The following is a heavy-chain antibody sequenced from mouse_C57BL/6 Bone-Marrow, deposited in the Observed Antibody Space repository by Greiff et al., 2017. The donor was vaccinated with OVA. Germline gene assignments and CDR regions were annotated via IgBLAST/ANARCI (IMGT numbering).Heavy chain of an antibody. D-gene: IGHD2-4*01. J-gene: IGHJ4*01. CDR1: GYTFTDYN. Sequence: EVQLQQSGPELVKPGASVKMSCKASGYTFTDYNMHWVKQSHGKSLEWIGYINPNNGGTSYNQKFKGKATLTVNKSSSTAYMELRSLTSEDSAVYYCARTAGLRRGYAMDYWGQGTSVTVSS. V-gene: IGHV1-22*01. CDR3: ARTAGLRRGYAMDY. CDR2: INPNNGGT.